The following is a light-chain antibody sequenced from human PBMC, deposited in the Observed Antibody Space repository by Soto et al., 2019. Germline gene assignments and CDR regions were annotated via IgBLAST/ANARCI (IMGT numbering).Light chain of an antibody. Sequence: EIVLTQSPGTLSLSPGERATLSCRASQSVSSSHLAWYQQTPGQSPRLLIYAASSSATGVPGRFSGSGSGTEFTLTISRLESEDFAVYYCQHYGNSPYTFGQGTKLEI. CDR1: QSVSSSH. CDR2: AAS. J-gene: IGKJ2*01. CDR3: QHYGNSPYT. V-gene: IGKV3-20*01.